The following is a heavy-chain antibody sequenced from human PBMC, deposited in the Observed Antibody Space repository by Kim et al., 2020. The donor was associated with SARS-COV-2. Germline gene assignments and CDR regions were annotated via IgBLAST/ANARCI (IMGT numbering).Heavy chain of an antibody. V-gene: IGHV3-11*04. CDR3: ARTMVGATFDL. J-gene: IGHJ4*02. CDR2: ISNSGTSI. CDR1: ELTFGDYY. D-gene: IGHD1-26*01. Sequence: GGSLRLSCAATELTFGDYYMTWIRQAPGKGLEWVSYISNSGTSIFDTDSVKGRFTLSRDNAKNSLYLQMNSLRVEDTAVYYCARTMVGATFDLWGRGTPVTVSS.